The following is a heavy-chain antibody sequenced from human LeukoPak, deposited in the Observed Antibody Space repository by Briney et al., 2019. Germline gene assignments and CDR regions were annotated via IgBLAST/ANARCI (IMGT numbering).Heavy chain of an antibody. CDR1: GFTFRNHW. CDR3: ARDQRVTGRPDIDY. J-gene: IGHJ4*02. CDR2: ISSDGSST. D-gene: IGHD6-6*01. Sequence: GGSLRLSCAASGFTFRNHWMHWVRQTQGKGPVWVSRISSDGSSTTYADSVEGRFTISRDNAKNTLYLQMNNLRAEDTAMYYCARDQRVTGRPDIDYWGQGTLVIVSS. V-gene: IGHV3-74*03.